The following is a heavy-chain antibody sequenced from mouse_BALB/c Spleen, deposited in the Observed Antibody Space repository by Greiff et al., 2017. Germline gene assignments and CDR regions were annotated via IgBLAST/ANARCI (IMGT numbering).Heavy chain of an antibody. CDR2: ISYSGST. J-gene: IGHJ3*01. V-gene: IGHV3-8*02. Sequence: EVTLVESGPSLVKPSQTLSLTCSVTGDSIPSGYWNWLRKFPGNKLEYMGYISYSGSTYYNPSLKSRISITRDTSKNQYYLQLNSVTTEDTATYYCARSAYYYGSLLAYWGQGTLVTVSA. CDR3: ARSAYYYGSLLAY. CDR1: GDSIPSGY. D-gene: IGHD1-1*01.